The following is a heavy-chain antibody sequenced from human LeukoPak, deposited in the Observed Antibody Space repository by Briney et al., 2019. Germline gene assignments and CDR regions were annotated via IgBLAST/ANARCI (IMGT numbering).Heavy chain of an antibody. V-gene: IGHV3-15*01. CDR3: TTDPGDYEIY. J-gene: IGHJ4*02. D-gene: IGHD4-17*01. CDR1: GLTFRNAW. Sequence: GGSLRLSCAASGLTFRNAWMSWVRQAPGKGLEWVGRIKSKTDGGTVDYAPPVKGRFTISRDDSRNTLSLEMNRLKTEDTAVYYCTTDPGDYEIYWGQGTLVTVSS. CDR2: IKSKTDGGTV.